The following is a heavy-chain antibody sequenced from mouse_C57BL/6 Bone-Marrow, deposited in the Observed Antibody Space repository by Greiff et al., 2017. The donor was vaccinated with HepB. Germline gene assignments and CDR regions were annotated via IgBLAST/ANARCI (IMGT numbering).Heavy chain of an antibody. CDR3: ARFFGSWFAY. CDR1: GYTFTSYW. CDR2: IDPSDSYT. V-gene: IGHV1-50*01. D-gene: IGHD2-2*01. J-gene: IGHJ3*01. Sequence: QVQLQQPGAELVKPGASVKLSCKASGYTFTSYWMQWVKQRPGQGLEWIGEIDPSDSYTNYNQKFKGKATLTVDPSSSTAYMQLSSLTSEDSAVYYCARFFGSWFAYWGQGTLVTVSA.